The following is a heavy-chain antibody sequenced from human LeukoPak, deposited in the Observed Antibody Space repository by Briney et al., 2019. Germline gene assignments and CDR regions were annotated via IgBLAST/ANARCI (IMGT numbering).Heavy chain of an antibody. Sequence: SETLSLTCAVYGGSFSGYYWSWIRQPPGKGLEWIGEINHSGSTNYNPSLKSRVTISVDTSKNQFSLKLSSVTAADTAVYYCARALPVVVVVPAAPPDYWGQGTLVTVSS. D-gene: IGHD2-2*01. V-gene: IGHV4-34*01. CDR1: GGSFSGYY. CDR2: INHSGST. J-gene: IGHJ4*02. CDR3: ARALPVVVVVPAAPPDY.